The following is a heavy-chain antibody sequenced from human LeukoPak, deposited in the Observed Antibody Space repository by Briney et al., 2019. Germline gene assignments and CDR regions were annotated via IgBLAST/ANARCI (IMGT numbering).Heavy chain of an antibody. CDR3: VRDRSRPNPFFDS. V-gene: IGHV4-59*04. CDR2: IHHSGSTY. CDR1: GGSISSYY. Sequence: PSETLSLTCTVSGGSISSYYWSWIRQPPGKGLEWIGYIHHSGSTYYYNPSPKSRVTMSVDTSKNQFSLKLSSVGAADTAVYYCVRDRSRPNPFFDSWGQGTLVTVSS. D-gene: IGHD5-24*01. J-gene: IGHJ4*02.